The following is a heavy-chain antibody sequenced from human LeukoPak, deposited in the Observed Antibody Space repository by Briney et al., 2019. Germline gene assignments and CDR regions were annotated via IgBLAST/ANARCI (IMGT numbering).Heavy chain of an antibody. Sequence: PGGSLRLSCAASGFTFSSYWMSWVRQAPGKGLEWVANIKQDGSEKYYVDSVKGRFTISRDNAKNSLYLQMNSLRAEDTAVYYCAGDYYGSGSSHNYWGQGTLVTVSS. CDR1: GFTFSSYW. CDR2: IKQDGSEK. CDR3: AGDYYGSGSSHNY. V-gene: IGHV3-7*01. D-gene: IGHD3-10*01. J-gene: IGHJ4*02.